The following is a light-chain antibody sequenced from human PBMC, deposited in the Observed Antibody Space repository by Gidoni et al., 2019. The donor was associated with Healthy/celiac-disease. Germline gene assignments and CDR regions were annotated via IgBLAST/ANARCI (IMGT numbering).Light chain of an antibody. CDR3: QAWDSSTGV. CDR2: QDS. J-gene: IGLJ2*01. CDR1: KLGDKS. Sequence: SYELTQPPSVSVSPGQTASITCSGDKLGDKSACWYQQKPGQSPVLGIYQDSKRPSGIPERFSGSNSGNTATLTISGTQAMDEADYYCQAWDSSTGVFGGGTKLTVL. V-gene: IGLV3-1*01.